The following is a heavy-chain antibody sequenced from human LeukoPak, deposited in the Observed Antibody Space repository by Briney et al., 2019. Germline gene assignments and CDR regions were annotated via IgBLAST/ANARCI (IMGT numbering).Heavy chain of an antibody. J-gene: IGHJ3*02. Sequence: GRSLRLSCAASGFTFSSYAMHWVRQAPGKGLEWVALISYDGNNKYYADSVKGRFIISRDNSKNTLYLQMNSLRAEDTAVYYCARDPKGGFSYGWGAFDIWGQGTTVTVSS. V-gene: IGHV3-30-3*01. CDR1: GFTFSSYA. CDR2: ISYDGNNK. D-gene: IGHD5-18*01. CDR3: ARDPKGGFSYGWGAFDI.